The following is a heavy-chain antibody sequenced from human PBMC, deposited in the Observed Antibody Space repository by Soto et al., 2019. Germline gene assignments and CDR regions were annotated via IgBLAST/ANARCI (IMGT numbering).Heavy chain of an antibody. CDR3: ARAGSYRFDY. CDR2: ISGDGSTI. V-gene: IGHV3-74*01. J-gene: IGHJ4*02. CDR1: GFSFTYW. Sequence: EVQLVESGGGLVQPGGSLRLSCAGSGFSFTYWMHWVRQDPGEGLVWVSRISGDGSTINYADSVRGRFTISRDNARNTLLLQMDSLRAEDTAVNYCARAGSYRFDYWGQGTLVTVSS.